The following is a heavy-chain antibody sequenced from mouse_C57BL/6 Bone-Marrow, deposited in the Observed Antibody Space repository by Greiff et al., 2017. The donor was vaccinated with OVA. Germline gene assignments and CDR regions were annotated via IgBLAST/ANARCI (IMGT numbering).Heavy chain of an antibody. CDR2: IHPNSGSP. V-gene: IGHV1-64*01. Sequence: QVQLQQPGAELVKPGASVKLSCKASGYTFPSSWMHWVKQRPGQGLEWIGMIHPNSGSPNYNEKFKSKATLTVDQSSSTAYMQLSSLTSEDAAVYYCACPGFPYAMDYWGQGTSVTVSS. D-gene: IGHD2-2*01. J-gene: IGHJ4*01. CDR3: ACPGFPYAMDY. CDR1: GYTFPSSW.